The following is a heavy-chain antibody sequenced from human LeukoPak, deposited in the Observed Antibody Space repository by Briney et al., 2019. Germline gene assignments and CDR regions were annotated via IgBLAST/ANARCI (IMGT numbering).Heavy chain of an antibody. J-gene: IGHJ4*02. Sequence: RTGGSLRLSCAASGFSFRSYGMHWVRQAPGKGLEWVAFIRYDGSNKYYADSVKGRFTISRDNSKNTLYLQMNSLRAEDTAVYYCAREDYYDSGSNDYWGQGTLVTVSS. V-gene: IGHV3-30*02. CDR2: IRYDGSNK. CDR3: AREDYYDSGSNDY. D-gene: IGHD3-22*01. CDR1: GFSFRSYG.